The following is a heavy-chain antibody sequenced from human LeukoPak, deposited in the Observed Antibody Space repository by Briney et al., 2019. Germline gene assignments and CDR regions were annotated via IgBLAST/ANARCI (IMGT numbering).Heavy chain of an antibody. CDR2: ISAYNGNT. CDR3: ARDRNTWDEAGFRYNWNYEVAFDI. J-gene: IGHJ3*02. V-gene: IGHV1-18*01. Sequence: ASVKVSCKASGYTFTSYGISWVRQAPGQGLEWMGWISAYNGNTNYAQKLQGRVTMTTDTSTSTAYMELRSLRSDDTAVYYCARDRNTWDEAGFRYNWNYEVAFDIWGQGTMVTVSS. CDR1: GYTFTSYG. D-gene: IGHD1-7*01.